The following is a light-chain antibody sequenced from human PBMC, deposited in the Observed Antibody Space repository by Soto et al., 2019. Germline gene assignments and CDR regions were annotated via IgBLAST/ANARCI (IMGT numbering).Light chain of an antibody. CDR1: ESISNY. CDR2: AAS. J-gene: IGKJ5*01. CDR3: QQTYSTPIT. V-gene: IGKV1-39*01. Sequence: IQLTQSPSSLSASVGYIFTITCRSSESISNYLNWYHQKPGKAPYLLIYAASSLQSGVPSRFSGSGSGTDFTLSISSLQPEDFGTYYCQQTYSTPITFGQGTRLEIK.